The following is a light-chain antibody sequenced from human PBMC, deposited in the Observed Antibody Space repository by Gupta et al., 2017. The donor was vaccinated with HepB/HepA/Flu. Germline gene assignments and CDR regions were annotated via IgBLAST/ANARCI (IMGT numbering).Light chain of an antibody. Sequence: QSALTQPASVSGSPGQSITISCTGTSSDVGSYNLVSWYQQHPGKAPKLMIYEVSKRPSGVSNRFSGSKSGNTASLTISGLQAEDEADYCCCSYAGSSTFDWVFGGGTKLTVL. J-gene: IGLJ3*02. CDR2: EVS. V-gene: IGLV2-23*02. CDR1: SSDVGSYNL. CDR3: CSYAGSSTFDWV.